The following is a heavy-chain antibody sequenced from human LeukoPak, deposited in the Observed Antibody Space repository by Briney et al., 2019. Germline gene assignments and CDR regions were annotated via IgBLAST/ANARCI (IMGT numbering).Heavy chain of an antibody. CDR2: ISPGGPT. J-gene: IGHJ6*03. CDR3: AKGAGHYDILTGYNYYYYMDV. V-gene: IGHV3-23*01. D-gene: IGHD3-9*01. CDR1: GFPFSSHG. Sequence: GGSLRLSCAGSGFPFSSHGMNWVRQAPGKGLEWVSGISPGGPTYYADSVKGRFTISRDDSKNTLYLQMKNLRAEDTAVYYCAKGAGHYDILTGYNYYYYMDVWGKGTTVTVSS.